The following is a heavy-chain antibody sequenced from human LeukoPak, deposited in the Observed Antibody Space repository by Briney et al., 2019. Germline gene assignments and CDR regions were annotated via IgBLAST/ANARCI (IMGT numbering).Heavy chain of an antibody. D-gene: IGHD3-3*01. V-gene: IGHV3-74*01. CDR2: IKGDGIST. CDR3: AKDHYWSIDY. J-gene: IGHJ4*02. Sequence: GGSLRLSCAASGFDFSSNWMHWVRHAPGQGLVWVSRIKGDGISTNYADSVKGRFTISRDIAKNTLYLQTNSLRAEDTGVYYCAKDHYWSIDYWGRGTLVTVSS. CDR1: GFDFSSNW.